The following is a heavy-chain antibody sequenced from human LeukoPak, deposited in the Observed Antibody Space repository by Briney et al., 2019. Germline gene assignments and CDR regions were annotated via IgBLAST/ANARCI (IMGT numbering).Heavy chain of an antibody. J-gene: IGHJ3*02. V-gene: IGHV1-46*01. CDR1: GYTFTSYY. Sequence: ASVKVSCKASGYTFTSYYMHWVRQAPGQGLEWMGIINPSGGSTSYAQKFQGRVTITTDESTSTAYMELSSLRSEDTAVYYCAILLPQDAFDIWGQGTMVTVSS. CDR3: AILLPQDAFDI. CDR2: INPSGGST. D-gene: IGHD3-22*01.